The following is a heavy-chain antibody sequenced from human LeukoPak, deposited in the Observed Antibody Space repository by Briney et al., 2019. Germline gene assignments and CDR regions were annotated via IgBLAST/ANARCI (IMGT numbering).Heavy chain of an antibody. CDR2: ISYDGSNK. CDR3: AKVLAGYYYYYGMDV. Sequence: GGSLRLSCAASGFTFRSYAMSWVRQAPGKGLEWVAVISYDGSNKYYADSVKGRFTISRDNSKNTLYLQMNSLRAEDTAVYYCAKVLAGYYYYYGMDVWGQGTTVTVSS. D-gene: IGHD2-15*01. J-gene: IGHJ6*02. CDR1: GFTFRSYA. V-gene: IGHV3-30*18.